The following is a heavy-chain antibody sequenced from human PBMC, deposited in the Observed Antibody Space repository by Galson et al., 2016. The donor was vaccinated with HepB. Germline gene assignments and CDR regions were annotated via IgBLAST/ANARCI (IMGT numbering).Heavy chain of an antibody. CDR1: GYTFTGHY. V-gene: IGHV1-2*04. Sequence: SVKLSCKASGYTFTGHYIHWVRQAPGQGLEWMGWINPKNGGTNYEQKFQEWVTMTRDTSISTAYLELRRLRSDDTAVYYCARGGIGVVLYAMDVWGQGPTVTVSS. J-gene: IGHJ6*02. CDR2: INPKNGGT. D-gene: IGHD3-3*01. CDR3: ARGGIGVVLYAMDV.